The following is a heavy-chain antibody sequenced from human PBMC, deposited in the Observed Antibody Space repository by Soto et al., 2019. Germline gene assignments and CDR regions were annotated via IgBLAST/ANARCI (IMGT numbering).Heavy chain of an antibody. Sequence: ASVKVSCKASGYTFTGYYMHWVRQAPGQGLEWMEWINPNSGGTNYAQKFQGRVTMTRDTSISTAYMELSRLRSDDTAVYYCAVDVDTAMVTNFLFDYWGQGTLVTVSS. J-gene: IGHJ4*02. V-gene: IGHV1-2*02. CDR2: INPNSGGT. D-gene: IGHD5-18*01. CDR3: AVDVDTAMVTNFLFDY. CDR1: GYTFTGYY.